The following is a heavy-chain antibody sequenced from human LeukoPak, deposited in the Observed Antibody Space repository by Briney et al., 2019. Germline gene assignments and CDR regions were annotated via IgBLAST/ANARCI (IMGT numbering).Heavy chain of an antibody. J-gene: IGHJ4*02. CDR2: ISGSSTYT. CDR3: ARDFRDILTRYQQYYFDY. Sequence: PGGSLRLSCEASGFXFSDYRMTWIRQAPGKGLEWVSYISGSSTYTNSADTVKGRSTISRDNAKNSLYLQMNRLSAEDTAVYYCARDFRDILTRYQQYYFDYWGQGTLVTVSS. D-gene: IGHD3-9*01. V-gene: IGHV3-11*05. CDR1: GFXFSDYR.